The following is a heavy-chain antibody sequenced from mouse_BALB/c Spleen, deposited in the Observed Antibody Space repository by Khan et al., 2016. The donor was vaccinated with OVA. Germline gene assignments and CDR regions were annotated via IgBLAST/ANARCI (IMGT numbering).Heavy chain of an antibody. Sequence: QVQLQQSGPGLVAPSQSLSITCTVSGFSLSNYGVHWVRQPPGKGLEWLGVIWTGGITNYNSALMSSLSISKDNSNSPVFLNMNRLQPDDTAIYYCARSYDYDVGGFAYWGQGTLVTVSA. CDR1: GFSLSNYG. CDR3: ARSYDYDVGGFAY. D-gene: IGHD2-4*01. J-gene: IGHJ3*01. V-gene: IGHV2-9*02. CDR2: IWTGGIT.